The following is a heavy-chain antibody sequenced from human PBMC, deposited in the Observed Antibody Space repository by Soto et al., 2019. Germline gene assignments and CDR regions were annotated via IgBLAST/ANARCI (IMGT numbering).Heavy chain of an antibody. V-gene: IGHV1-3*01. J-gene: IGHJ6*04. D-gene: IGHD2-15*01. CDR2: INAGNGNT. Sequence: ASVKVSCKASGYTFTSYAMHWVRQAPGQRLEWMGWINAGNGNTKYSQKFQGRVTITRDTSASTAYMELSSLRSEDTAVYYCARGGYGSGGSSYSLADYYYYGMDVWGKGPPVTLPS. CDR1: GYTFTSYA. CDR3: ARGGYGSGGSSYSLADYYYYGMDV.